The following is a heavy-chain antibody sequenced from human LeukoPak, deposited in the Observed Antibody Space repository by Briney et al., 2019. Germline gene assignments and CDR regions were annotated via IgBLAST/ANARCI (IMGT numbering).Heavy chain of an antibody. CDR1: GFTFSNYW. CDR2: IKQDGSEK. V-gene: IGHV3-7*01. J-gene: IGHJ2*01. Sequence: GGSLRLSCAASGFTFSNYWMNWVRQAPGKGLEWVANIKQDGSEKYFVDSVKGRFTISRDNAKNSLFLQMNSLRAEDTAVYYCARFDLWGRGTLVTVSS. CDR3: ARFDL.